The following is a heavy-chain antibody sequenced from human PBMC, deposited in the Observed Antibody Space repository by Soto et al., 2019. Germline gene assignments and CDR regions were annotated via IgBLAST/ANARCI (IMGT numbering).Heavy chain of an antibody. CDR3: ARVFTMVRGAVGY. D-gene: IGHD3-10*01. CDR2: MNPNSGNT. CDR1: GYTFTSYD. Sequence: ASVKVSCKASGYTFTSYDINWVRQATGQGLEWMGWMNPNSGNTGYAQKFQGRVTMTRNTSISTAYMELSSLRSEDTAVYYCARVFTMVRGAVGYWGQGTLVTVSS. J-gene: IGHJ4*02. V-gene: IGHV1-8*01.